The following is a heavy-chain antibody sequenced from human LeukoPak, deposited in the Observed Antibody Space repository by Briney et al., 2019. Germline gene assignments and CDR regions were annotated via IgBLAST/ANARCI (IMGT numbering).Heavy chain of an antibody. J-gene: IGHJ4*02. CDR3: ASLGRYYDYVWASYRYFDY. CDR2: INAGNGNT. Sequence: GASVKVSCKASGYTFTSYAMHWVRQAPGQRLGGMGWINAGNGNTKYSQEFQGRVTITRDTSASTAYMELSSLRSEDTAVYYCASLGRYYDYVWASYRYFDYWGQGTLVTVSS. V-gene: IGHV1-3*03. D-gene: IGHD3-16*02. CDR1: GYTFTSYA.